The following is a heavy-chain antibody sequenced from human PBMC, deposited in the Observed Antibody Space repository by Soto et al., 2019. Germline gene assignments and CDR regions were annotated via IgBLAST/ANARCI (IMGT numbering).Heavy chain of an antibody. CDR3: AAAGVNDSIQDGGFWHFDL. V-gene: IGHV1-58*01. Sequence: QMQLVQSGPEVKKPGTSVRVSCEASGFTFTSSAVQWVRQAHGQRLEWIGWIVVGSGNTDYAQNFQERVTITRDMFTSTAYMELRSLRTNDTAVYHCAAAGVNDSIQDGGFWHFDLWGRGTLVTVSS. J-gene: IGHJ2*01. D-gene: IGHD3-22*01. CDR1: GFTFTSSA. CDR2: IVVGSGNT.